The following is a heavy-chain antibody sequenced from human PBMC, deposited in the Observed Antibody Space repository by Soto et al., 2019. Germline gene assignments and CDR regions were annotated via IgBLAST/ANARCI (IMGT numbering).Heavy chain of an antibody. CDR2: ISAYNGNT. CDR1: GYTFTSYG. CDR3: ARDAESSSWYLAFDI. Sequence: GASVKVSCKASGYTFTSYGISWVRQAPGQGLEWMGWISAYNGNTNYAQKLQGRVTMTTDTSTSTAYMELRSLRSDDTAVYYCARDAESSSWYLAFDIWGQGTMVTVSS. V-gene: IGHV1-18*01. J-gene: IGHJ3*02. D-gene: IGHD6-13*01.